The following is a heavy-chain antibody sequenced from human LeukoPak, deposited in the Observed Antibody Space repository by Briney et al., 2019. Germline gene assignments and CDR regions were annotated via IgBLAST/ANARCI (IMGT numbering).Heavy chain of an antibody. CDR1: GFTFSSYG. J-gene: IGHJ4*02. CDR2: ISYDGTNK. CDR3: ARDWKTNSFDY. D-gene: IGHD1-1*01. Sequence: GGSLRLSCAASGFTFSSYGMHWVRQAPGKGLEWVAVISYDGTNKFYADSVKGRFTISRDNSKSTLYLQMNSLRAEDTAIYYCARDWKTNSFDYWGQGTLVTVSS. V-gene: IGHV3-30*03.